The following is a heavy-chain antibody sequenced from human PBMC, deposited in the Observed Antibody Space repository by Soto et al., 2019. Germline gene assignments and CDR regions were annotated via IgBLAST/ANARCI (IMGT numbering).Heavy chain of an antibody. CDR3: ARASTVVTDV. D-gene: IGHD5-18*01. J-gene: IGHJ6*02. CDR2: IYYSGST. Sequence: MSLTCTVAGGSISSGDCYWSRIRQPPGKGLEWIGYIYYSGSTYYNPSLKSRVTISVDTSKNQFPLKLSPSTAAHTAVCYSARASTVVTDVRGQGPTVTVAS. CDR1: GGSISSGDCY. V-gene: IGHV4-30-4*01.